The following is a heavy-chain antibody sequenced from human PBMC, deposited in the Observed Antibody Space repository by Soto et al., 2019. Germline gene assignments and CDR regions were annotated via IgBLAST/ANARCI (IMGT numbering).Heavy chain of an antibody. Sequence: ASVKVSCKASGYTFTSYAMHWVRQAPGQRLEWMGWINAGNGNTKYSQKFQGRVTITRDTSASTAYMELSSLRSEDTAVYYCARDLLTHDFWSGYYTRGNWFDPWGQGTLVTVSS. V-gene: IGHV1-3*01. CDR1: GYTFTSYA. J-gene: IGHJ5*02. CDR3: ARDLLTHDFWSGYYTRGNWFDP. D-gene: IGHD3-3*01. CDR2: INAGNGNT.